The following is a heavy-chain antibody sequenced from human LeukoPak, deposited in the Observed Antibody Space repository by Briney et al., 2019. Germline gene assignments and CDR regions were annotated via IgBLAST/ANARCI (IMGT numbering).Heavy chain of an antibody. CDR2: ISGSGGST. D-gene: IGHD4-11*01. V-gene: IGHV3-23*01. CDR1: GFTFSSYA. CDR3: AKDYSNYPYYFDY. J-gene: IGHJ4*02. Sequence: GGSLRLSCAASGFTFSSYAMSWVRQAPGKGPEWVSAISGSGGSTYYADSVKGRFTIFRDNSKNTLYLQMNSLRAEDTAVYYCAKDYSNYPYYFDYWGQGTLVTVSS.